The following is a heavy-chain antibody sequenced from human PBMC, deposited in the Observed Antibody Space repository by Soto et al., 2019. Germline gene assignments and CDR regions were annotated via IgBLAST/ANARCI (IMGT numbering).Heavy chain of an antibody. J-gene: IGHJ6*02. Sequence: GGSLRLSCAASGFSFSSYAMSWVRQAPGKGLQWVSSISGSGASTYYADSVKGRFTISRDNSKNTQYLRMNSLRVEHTAVYYCAKGVAADVLCGIDVWGQGTTVTVSS. CDR3: AKGVAADVLCGIDV. D-gene: IGHD6-13*01. CDR2: ISGSGAST. CDR1: GFSFSSYA. V-gene: IGHV3-23*01.